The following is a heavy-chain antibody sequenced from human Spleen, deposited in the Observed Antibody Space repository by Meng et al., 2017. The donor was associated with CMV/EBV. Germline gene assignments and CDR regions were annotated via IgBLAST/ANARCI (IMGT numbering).Heavy chain of an antibody. Sequence: GESLKTSCVASGFTFSSYAMSWVRQAPGKGLEWVALISGVGGSTFYADSVKGRASFSRDNSKNTVHLQMNSLRADDTAVYYCLGYSRNNYWGQGTLVTVSS. CDR2: ISGVGGST. CDR1: GFTFSSYA. D-gene: IGHD6-13*01. V-gene: IGHV3-23*01. J-gene: IGHJ4*02. CDR3: LGYSRNNY.